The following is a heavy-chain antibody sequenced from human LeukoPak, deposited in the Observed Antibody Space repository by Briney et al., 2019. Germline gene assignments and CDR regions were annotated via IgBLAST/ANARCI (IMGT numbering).Heavy chain of an antibody. CDR1: GGSISGSSYY. D-gene: IGHD2-21*02. J-gene: IGHJ4*02. V-gene: IGHV4-39*01. CDR3: AKTVWSRLAAGLDS. Sequence: SETLSLTCSVSGGSISGSSYYWGWTRQPPGKGLEWIGNIYYRGSTYYNPSLKSRVIMSIDTSKNQFSLKVNSVTATDTAVYYCAKTVWSRLAAGLDSWGQGTLVTVSS. CDR2: IYYRGST.